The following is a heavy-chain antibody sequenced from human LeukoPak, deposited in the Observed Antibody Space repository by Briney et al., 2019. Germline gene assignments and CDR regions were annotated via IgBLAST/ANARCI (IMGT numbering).Heavy chain of an antibody. CDR2: ISYDGSNK. Sequence: GGSLRLSCAASGFTFSSYAMHWVRQAPGKGLEWVAVISYDGSNKYYADSVKGRFTISRDNSKNTLYLQMNSLRAEDTAVYYCAKSFPSMIVVVTIDYWGQGTLVTVSS. J-gene: IGHJ4*02. CDR1: GFTFSSYA. CDR3: AKSFPSMIVVVTIDY. D-gene: IGHD3-22*01. V-gene: IGHV3-30-3*02.